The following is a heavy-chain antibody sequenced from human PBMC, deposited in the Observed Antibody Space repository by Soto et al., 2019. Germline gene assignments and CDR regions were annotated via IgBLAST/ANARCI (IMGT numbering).Heavy chain of an antibody. CDR1: GYTFPSYG. J-gene: IGHJ6*03. CDR3: ARDHGCSDDRCYPMDG. Sequence: ASVKVSCKASGYTFPSYGISWVRQAPGQGLEWMGWISVYTGNRNYAQKLQGRVTMTTDTSTSTAYMELTSLRSDDTAVYYCARDHGCSDDRCYPMDGWGKGSTVTV. V-gene: IGHV1-18*04. CDR2: ISVYTGNR. D-gene: IGHD2-15*01.